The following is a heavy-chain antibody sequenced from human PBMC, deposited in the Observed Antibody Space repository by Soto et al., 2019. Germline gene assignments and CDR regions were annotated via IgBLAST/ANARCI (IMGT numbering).Heavy chain of an antibody. CDR1: GGSISSYY. Sequence: SETLSLTCTVSGGSISSYYWSWIRQPPGKGLEWIGYIYYSGSTNYNPSLKSRVTISVDTSKNQFSLKLSSVTAADTAVYYCAIEDSSGWHHFDYWGQGTLVTVSS. D-gene: IGHD6-19*01. CDR3: AIEDSSGWHHFDY. CDR2: IYYSGST. J-gene: IGHJ4*02. V-gene: IGHV4-59*01.